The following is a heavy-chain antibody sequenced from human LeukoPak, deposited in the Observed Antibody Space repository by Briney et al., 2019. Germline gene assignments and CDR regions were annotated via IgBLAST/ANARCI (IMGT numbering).Heavy chain of an antibody. J-gene: IGHJ4*02. D-gene: IGHD2-2*01. Sequence: GGSLRLSCTVSGFTVSSNSWSWVRQAPGKGLEWVSYISSSSSTIYYADSVKGRFTISRDNAKNSLYLQMNSLRAEDTAVYYCASSRGVFDYWGQGTLVTVSS. CDR3: ASSRGVFDY. V-gene: IGHV3-48*01. CDR2: ISSSSSTI. CDR1: GFTVSSNS.